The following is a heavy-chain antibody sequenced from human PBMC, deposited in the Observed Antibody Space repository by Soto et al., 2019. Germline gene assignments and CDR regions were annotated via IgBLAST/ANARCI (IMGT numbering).Heavy chain of an antibody. J-gene: IGHJ6*02. V-gene: IGHV5-51*01. Sequence: PGESLKISCKGSGYSCTSYWIGWVRQMPGKGLEWMGIIYPGDSDTRYSPSFQGQVTISADKSISTAYLQWSSLKASDTAMYYCARLRGRWLQSGGMDVWGQGTTVTVSS. D-gene: IGHD5-12*01. CDR3: ARLRGRWLQSGGMDV. CDR2: IYPGDSDT. CDR1: GYSCTSYW.